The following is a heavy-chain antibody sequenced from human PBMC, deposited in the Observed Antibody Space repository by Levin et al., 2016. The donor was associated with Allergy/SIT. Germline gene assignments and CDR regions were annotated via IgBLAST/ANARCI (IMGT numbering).Heavy chain of an antibody. CDR2: IIPIFGTA. J-gene: IGHJ6*02. Sequence: WVRQAPGQGLEWMGGIIPIFGTANYAQKFQGRVTITADESTSTAYMELSSLRSDDTAVYYCASGSIYYYGMDVWGQGTTVTVSS. V-gene: IGHV1-69*01. CDR3: ASGSIYYYGMDV. D-gene: IGHD6-13*01.